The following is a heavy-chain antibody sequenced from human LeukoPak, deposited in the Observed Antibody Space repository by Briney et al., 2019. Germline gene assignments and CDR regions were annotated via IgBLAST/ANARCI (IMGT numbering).Heavy chain of an antibody. Sequence: GGSLRLSCAASGFTFSSYEMNWVRRAPGKGLEWVSYISNIDTTTHYADSVKGRFTISRDNAQNSLYLQMSSLRAEDTAVYYCARVEDDYGDYYFGMDVWGQGTTVTVSS. V-gene: IGHV3-48*03. J-gene: IGHJ6*02. CDR1: GFTFSSYE. CDR3: ARVEDDYGDYYFGMDV. D-gene: IGHD4-17*01. CDR2: ISNIDTTT.